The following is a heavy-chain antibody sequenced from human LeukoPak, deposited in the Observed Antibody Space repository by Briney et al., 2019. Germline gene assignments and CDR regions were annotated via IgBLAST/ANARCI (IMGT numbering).Heavy chain of an antibody. V-gene: IGHV4-34*01. D-gene: IGHD2-2*02. J-gene: IGHJ5*02. CDR2: IKHSGST. CDR1: GGSFSGYY. Sequence: SETLSLTCAVYGGSFSGYYWSWIRQPPGKGLEWIGEIKHSGSTNYNPSLKSRVTISVDTSKNQFSLKLSSVTAADTAVYYCARVGYCSSTSCYTGNWFDPWGQGTLVTVSS. CDR3: ARVGYCSSTSCYTGNWFDP.